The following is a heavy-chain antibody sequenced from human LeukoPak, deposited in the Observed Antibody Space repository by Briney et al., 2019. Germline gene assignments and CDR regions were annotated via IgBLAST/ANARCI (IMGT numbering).Heavy chain of an antibody. CDR3: AREVTTWYYFDY. V-gene: IGHV4-61*01. CDR2: IYYSGST. D-gene: IGHD4-17*01. Sequence: SETLSLTCTVSGGSVSSGSYYWSWIRQPPGKGLEWIGYIYYSGSTNHNPSLKSRVTISVDTSKNQFSLKLSSVTAADTAVYYCAREVTTWYYFDYWGQGTLVTVSS. J-gene: IGHJ4*02. CDR1: GGSVSSGSYY.